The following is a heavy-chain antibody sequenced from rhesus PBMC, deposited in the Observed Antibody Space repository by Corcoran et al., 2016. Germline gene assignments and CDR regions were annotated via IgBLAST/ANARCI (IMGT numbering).Heavy chain of an antibody. Sequence: QVQLQESGPGLVKPSETLSLTCGVSGASIGTYWWSWIRQPPGKGLEWVVEISGNYDNTHTHPSIEKRAAMSKDASKNQFARNLGSVTAAYTAVYYGAGSHCGDRGCYQAYWGQGVLVTVSS. CDR1: GASIGTYW. CDR2: ISGNYDNT. V-gene: IGHV4-80*01. D-gene: IGHD2-33*01. J-gene: IGHJ4*01. CDR3: AGSHCGDRGCYQAY.